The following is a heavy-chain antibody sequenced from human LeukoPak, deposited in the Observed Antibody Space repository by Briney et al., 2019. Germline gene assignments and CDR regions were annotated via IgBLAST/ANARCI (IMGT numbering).Heavy chain of an antibody. CDR1: GYTFTSYY. V-gene: IGHV1-46*01. CDR3: ARDSIAAAGTAKYNWFDP. J-gene: IGHJ5*02. Sequence: ASVKVSCKASGYTFTSYYMHWVRQAPGQGLGWMGIINPSGGSTSYAQKFQGRVTMTRDMSTSTVYMELSSLRSEDTAVYYCARDSIAAAGTAKYNWFDPWGRGTLVTVSS. D-gene: IGHD6-13*01. CDR2: INPSGGST.